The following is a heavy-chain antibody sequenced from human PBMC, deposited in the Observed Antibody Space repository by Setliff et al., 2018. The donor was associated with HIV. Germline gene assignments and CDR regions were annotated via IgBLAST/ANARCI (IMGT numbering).Heavy chain of an antibody. D-gene: IGHD1-26*01. CDR1: GYTFTSYG. J-gene: IGHJ3*02. V-gene: IGHV1-18*01. Sequence: ASVKVSCKASGYTFTSYGISWVRQAPGQGLEWMGWISAYNGNTNYAQKLQGRVTMTTDTSTSTAYMELRSLRSDDTAVYYCARGIGGSCYGYGYSGSYGPFDIWGQGTMVTVSS. CDR3: ARGIGGSCYGYGYSGSYGPFDI. CDR2: ISAYNGNT.